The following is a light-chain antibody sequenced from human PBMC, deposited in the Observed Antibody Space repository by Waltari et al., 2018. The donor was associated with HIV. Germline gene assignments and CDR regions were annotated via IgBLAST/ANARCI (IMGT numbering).Light chain of an antibody. Sequence: NFMLTQPHSVSESPGKTVTISCTRSSGSIASNYVQWYQQRPGSSPTTVISEDNQRPSGFPDRFSGSIDSSSNSASLTISGLKTEDEADYYCQSYDSSNPVVFGGGTKLTV. J-gene: IGLJ2*01. CDR2: EDN. CDR1: SGSIASNY. CDR3: QSYDSSNPVV. V-gene: IGLV6-57*01.